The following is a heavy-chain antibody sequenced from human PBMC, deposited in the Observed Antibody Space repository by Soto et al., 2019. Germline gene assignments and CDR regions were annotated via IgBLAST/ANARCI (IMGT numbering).Heavy chain of an antibody. Sequence: SETLSLTCTVSGVSISSYYWNWIRQPPGKGLEWIGYIYNSGSTNYNPSLKSRVTISVDTSKNQFSLKLTSVTAADTAVYYCAPPPRYWGQGTLVTVSS. CDR1: GVSISSYY. J-gene: IGHJ4*02. CDR3: APPPRY. V-gene: IGHV4-59*01. CDR2: IYNSGST.